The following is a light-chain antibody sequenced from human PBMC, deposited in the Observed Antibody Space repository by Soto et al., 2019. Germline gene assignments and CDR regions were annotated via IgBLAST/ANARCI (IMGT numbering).Light chain of an antibody. V-gene: IGKV1-9*01. CDR3: QQVNDYPLT. J-gene: IGKJ4*01. CDR1: QGISSR. Sequence: DIQLTQSPSFLSASVGDRVTITCRASQGISSRLAWYQQKPEKAPKLLIYAASTLQSGVPSRFSGSGSGTEFTLTISSLQPEDFATYYCQQVNDYPLTFGGGTKVEIK. CDR2: AAS.